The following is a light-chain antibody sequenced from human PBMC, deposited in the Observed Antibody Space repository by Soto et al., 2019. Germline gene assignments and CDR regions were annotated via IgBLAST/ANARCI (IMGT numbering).Light chain of an antibody. CDR3: AAWDDSLTGYV. CDR2: SNN. V-gene: IGLV1-44*01. Sequence: QSVLTQPPSASGTPRQRVTISCSGSSSNIGSNAVNWYQQLPGTAPKLLIYSNNQRPSGVPDRFSGSKSGTSASLAISGLQSEDEADYHCAAWDDSLTGYVFGTGTKLTVL. J-gene: IGLJ1*01. CDR1: SSNIGSNA.